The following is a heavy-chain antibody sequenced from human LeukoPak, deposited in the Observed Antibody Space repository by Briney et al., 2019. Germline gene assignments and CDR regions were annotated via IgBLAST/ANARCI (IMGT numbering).Heavy chain of an antibody. J-gene: IGHJ3*02. CDR3: ARQGGGKDTFDI. CDR1: GYSFTSHW. V-gene: IGHV5-51*01. D-gene: IGHD3-16*01. Sequence: GESLKISCKGSGYSFTSHWIGWVRQMPGKGLEWMGVIYPGNSDTIYSPSFQGQVTISADKSITTAYLLWNSLTASDTAMFYCARQGGGKDTFDIWGQGTMVTVSP. CDR2: IYPGNSDT.